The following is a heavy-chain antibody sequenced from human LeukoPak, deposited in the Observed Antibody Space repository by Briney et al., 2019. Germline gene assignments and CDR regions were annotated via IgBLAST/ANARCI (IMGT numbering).Heavy chain of an antibody. CDR3: ARVGRDIAAAGTTYYYYMDV. D-gene: IGHD6-13*01. CDR2: INHSGST. Sequence: SETLSLTCAVYGGSFSGYYWSWIRQPPGKGLEWIGEINHSGSTNYNPSLKSRVTISVDTSKNQFSLKLSSVTAADTAVYYCARVGRDIAAAGTTYYYYMDVWGKGTTVTVSS. J-gene: IGHJ6*03. V-gene: IGHV4-34*01. CDR1: GGSFSGYY.